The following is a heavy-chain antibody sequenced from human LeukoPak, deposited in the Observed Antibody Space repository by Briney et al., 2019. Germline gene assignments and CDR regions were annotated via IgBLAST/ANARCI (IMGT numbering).Heavy chain of an antibody. CDR2: ISGSGGST. CDR3: AKDNYESGPHQYFDY. D-gene: IGHD4-11*01. Sequence: SGGSLRLSCVGSGFTFRSHAMSWVRQAPGKGLEWVSAISGSGGSTYYADSVKGRFTISRDNSKNTLYLQMNSLRAEDTAVYYCAKDNYESGPHQYFDYRGQGTLVTVSS. J-gene: IGHJ4*02. V-gene: IGHV3-23*01. CDR1: GFTFRSHA.